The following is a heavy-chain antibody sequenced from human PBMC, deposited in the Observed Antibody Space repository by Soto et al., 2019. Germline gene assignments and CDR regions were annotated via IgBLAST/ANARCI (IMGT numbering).Heavy chain of an antibody. D-gene: IGHD2-15*01. CDR3: ARGPCISGSCYSGMAH. CDR1: GYTFTSYA. V-gene: IGHV1-3*01. Sequence: GASVKVSCKASGYTFTSYAMHWVRQAPGQRLEWMGWINAGNGNTKYSQKFQDRVTITRDTSATTAYMELSSLRSEDTAVYYCARGPCISGSCYSGMAHWGQGSLVTVSS. CDR2: INAGNGNT. J-gene: IGHJ4*02.